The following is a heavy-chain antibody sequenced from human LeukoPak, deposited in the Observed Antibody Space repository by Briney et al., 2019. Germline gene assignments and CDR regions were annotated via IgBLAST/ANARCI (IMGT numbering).Heavy chain of an antibody. D-gene: IGHD2-2*01. V-gene: IGHV3-23*01. CDR3: AKGGAGYCSSTSCLHYYYYYGMDV. CDR2: ISSSGSGGST. J-gene: IGHJ6*02. CDR1: GFTFRSYA. Sequence: GGSLRLSCAASGFTFRSYAMSWARQAPGRGLEWVSGISSSGSGGSTYYADSVKGRFTISRDNSKNTLYLQMNSLRAEDTAVYYCAKGGAGYCSSTSCLHYYYYYGMDVWGQGTTVTVSS.